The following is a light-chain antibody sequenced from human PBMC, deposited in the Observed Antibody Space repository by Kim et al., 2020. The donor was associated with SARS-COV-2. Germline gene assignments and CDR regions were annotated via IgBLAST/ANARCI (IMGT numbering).Light chain of an antibody. CDR3: SSYAGSYIYV. CDR2: DVS. J-gene: IGLJ1*01. V-gene: IGLV2-11*01. CDR1: SSDVGGYNY. Sequence: GQSVTISCPGTSSDVGGYNYGSRYQHHPGKAPKVIIYDVSKRPSGVPDRFSGSKSGNTASLTISGLQAEDETDYYCSSYAGSYIYVFGSGTKVTVL.